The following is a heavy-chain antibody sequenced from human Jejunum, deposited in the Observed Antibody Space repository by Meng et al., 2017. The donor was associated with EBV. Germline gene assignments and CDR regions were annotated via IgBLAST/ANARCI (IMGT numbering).Heavy chain of an antibody. V-gene: IGHV3-15*01. CDR1: GFGFSATW. J-gene: IGHJ5*01. Sequence: EVQVVESGGGFVNPGGSLRLSCAASGFGFSATWMSWVRQAPGKGLEWGGRIKSGGGTTDYNAPVKGRFTISRDDSESTVHLQMNSLKTEDTAVYYCTAESSALTTNHYVWFGFWGHGTLVTVAS. D-gene: IGHD4-17*01. CDR3: TAESSALTTNHYVWFGF. CDR2: IKSGGGTT.